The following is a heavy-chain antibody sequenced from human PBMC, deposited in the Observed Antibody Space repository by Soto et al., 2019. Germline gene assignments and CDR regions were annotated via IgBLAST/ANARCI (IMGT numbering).Heavy chain of an antibody. D-gene: IGHD2-15*01. CDR2: INPSGST. Sequence: QVQLQQWGAGLLKPSETLSLTCAVYGGSFSGYYWSWIRQPPGKGLEWIGEINPSGSTNYNPSLKRRVTISVDTSKNQFSLKLSSVTAADTAVYYCARHPRWGRYCSGGSCSRTNNFDYWGQGTLVTVSS. CDR1: GGSFSGYY. J-gene: IGHJ4*02. V-gene: IGHV4-34*01. CDR3: ARHPRWGRYCSGGSCSRTNNFDY.